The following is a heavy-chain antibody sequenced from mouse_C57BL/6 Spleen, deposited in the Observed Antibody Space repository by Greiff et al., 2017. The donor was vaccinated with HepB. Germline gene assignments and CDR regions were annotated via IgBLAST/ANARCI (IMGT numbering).Heavy chain of an antibody. D-gene: IGHD2-4*01. CDR2: ISDGGSYT. CDR1: GFTFSSYA. V-gene: IGHV5-4*03. J-gene: IGHJ3*01. Sequence: EVKVVESGGGLVKPGGSLKLSCAASGFTFSSYAMSWVRQTPEKRLEWVATISDGGSYTYYPDNVKGRFTISRDNAKNNLYLQMSHLKSEDTAMYYCARSDDYDEDDVWFAYWGQGTLVTVSA. CDR3: ARSDDYDEDDVWFAY.